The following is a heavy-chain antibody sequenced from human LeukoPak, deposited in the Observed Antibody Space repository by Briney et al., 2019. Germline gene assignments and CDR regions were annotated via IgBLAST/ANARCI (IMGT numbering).Heavy chain of an antibody. CDR3: ARDPATYSSGRWGGFDY. CDR1: GFTFSTYA. D-gene: IGHD6-19*01. Sequence: GGSLRLSCAASGFTFSTYAVHWVRQAPGKGLEWVAVISCDGSNKYYTDSVKGRFTISRDNSKNTLYLQMNSLRTEDTALYYCARDPATYSSGRWGGFDYWGQGTLVTVSS. V-gene: IGHV3-30-3*01. CDR2: ISCDGSNK. J-gene: IGHJ4*02.